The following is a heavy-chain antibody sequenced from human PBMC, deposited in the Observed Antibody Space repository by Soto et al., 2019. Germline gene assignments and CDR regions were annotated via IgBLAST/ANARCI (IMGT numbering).Heavy chain of an antibody. CDR1: GFTFSSHG. J-gene: IGHJ4*02. V-gene: IGHV3-30*18. CDR2: ISYDRSNQ. Sequence: QVQLVDSGGGVVQPGRSLRLSCAASGFTFSSHGMHWVRQAPGKGPEWVATISYDRSNQYYADSVKGRFTISRDNSKNTLFLQMNSLRAEDTAVYYCAKGMYSGSWYYDYWGQGTLVTVSS. D-gene: IGHD1-26*01. CDR3: AKGMYSGSWYYDY.